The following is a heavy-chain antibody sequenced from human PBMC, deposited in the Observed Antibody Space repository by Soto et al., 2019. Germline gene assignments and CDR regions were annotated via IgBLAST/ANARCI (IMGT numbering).Heavy chain of an antibody. CDR3: ARDTGDYYDSSGPGDY. D-gene: IGHD3-22*01. V-gene: IGHV3-30-3*01. J-gene: IGHJ4*02. CDR1: GFTFSSYA. CDR2: ISYDGSNK. Sequence: PGGSLRLSCAASGFTFSSYAMHWVRQAPGKGLEWVAVISYDGSNKYYADSVKGRFTISRDNSKNTLYLQMNSLRAEDTAVYYCARDTGDYYDSSGPGDYWGQGTLVT.